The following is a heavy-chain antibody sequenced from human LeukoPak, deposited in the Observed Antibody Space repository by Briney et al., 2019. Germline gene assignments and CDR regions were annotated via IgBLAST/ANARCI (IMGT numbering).Heavy chain of an antibody. V-gene: IGHV3-73*01. Sequence: GGSLRLSCAASGFTSSGSAMHWVRQASGKGLEWVGRIRSKANSYATAYAASVKGRFTISRDDSKNTAYLQMNSLKTEDTAVYYCTRHVGYDFWSGFRYYYYMDVWGKGTTVTVSS. D-gene: IGHD3-3*01. CDR1: GFTSSGSA. CDR2: IRSKANSYAT. CDR3: TRHVGYDFWSGFRYYYYMDV. J-gene: IGHJ6*03.